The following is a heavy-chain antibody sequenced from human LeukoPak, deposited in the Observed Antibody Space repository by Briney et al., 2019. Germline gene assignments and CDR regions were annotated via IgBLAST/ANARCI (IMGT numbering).Heavy chain of an antibody. J-gene: IGHJ6*02. Sequence: PGRSLRLSCAATGFTFRDYGMHWVRQPPGKGLEWVSSINWSGGDTEYADSVKGRFTISRDNAKNSLYLQLSSLRPEDTALYYCAKHMRATNTYSFFGLDVWGQGTTVTVSS. V-gene: IGHV3-9*01. CDR3: AKHMRATNTYSFFGLDV. CDR1: GFTFRDYG. D-gene: IGHD1-26*01. CDR2: INWSGGDT.